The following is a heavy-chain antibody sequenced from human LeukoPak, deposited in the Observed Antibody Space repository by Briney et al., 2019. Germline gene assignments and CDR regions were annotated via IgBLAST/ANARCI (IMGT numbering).Heavy chain of an antibody. J-gene: IGHJ4*02. D-gene: IGHD3-10*01. Sequence: PGGSLRLSCAASGFTFSTYGIHWVRQVPGKGLGWVAVIWYDGSIKYYADSVKGRFTISRDNSKNTLYLEMNSLRAEDTAVYYCARDLSIVRGHPYFDQWGQGTLVTVSS. CDR1: GFTFSTYG. CDR2: IWYDGSIK. V-gene: IGHV3-33*01. CDR3: ARDLSIVRGHPYFDQ.